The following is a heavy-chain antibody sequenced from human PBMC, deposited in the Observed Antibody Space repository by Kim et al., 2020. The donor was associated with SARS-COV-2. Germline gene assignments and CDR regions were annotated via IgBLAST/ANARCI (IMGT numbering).Heavy chain of an antibody. CDR3: ARELQGILLWFGESDGWDV. CDR1: GYTFTSYA. V-gene: IGHV1-3*01. Sequence: ASVKVSCKASGYTFTSYAMHWVRQAPGQRLEWMGWINAGNGNTKYSQKFQGRVTITRDTSASTAYMELSSLRSEDTAVYYCARELQGILLWFGESDGWDVWGQGTTVTVSS. CDR2: INAGNGNT. D-gene: IGHD3-10*01. J-gene: IGHJ6*02.